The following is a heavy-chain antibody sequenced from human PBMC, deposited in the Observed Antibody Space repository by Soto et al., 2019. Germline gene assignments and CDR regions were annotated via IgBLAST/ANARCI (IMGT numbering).Heavy chain of an antibody. J-gene: IGHJ4*02. D-gene: IGHD3-22*01. Sequence: SVKVSCKASGGTFSSYAISWVRQAPGQGLEWMGGIIPIFGTANCAQKFQGRVTITADKSTSTAYMELSSLRSEDTAVYYCASFYDSSGYYPPPFDYWGQGTLVTVPQ. CDR2: IIPIFGTA. CDR1: GGTFSSYA. CDR3: ASFYDSSGYYPPPFDY. V-gene: IGHV1-69*06.